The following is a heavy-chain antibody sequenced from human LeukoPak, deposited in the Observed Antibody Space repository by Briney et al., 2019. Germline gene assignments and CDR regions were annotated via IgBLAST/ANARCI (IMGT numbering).Heavy chain of an antibody. CDR1: GFTFSSYW. D-gene: IGHD5-18*01. V-gene: IGHV3-7*03. Sequence: PGGSLRLSCAASGFTFSSYWMSWVRQAPGKGLEWVANIKQDGSEKYYIDSVKGRFTISRDNAKNSPYLQMNSLRAEDTAVYYCMRGYGYHHYWGQGTLVTVSS. CDR3: MRGYGYHHY. CDR2: IKQDGSEK. J-gene: IGHJ4*02.